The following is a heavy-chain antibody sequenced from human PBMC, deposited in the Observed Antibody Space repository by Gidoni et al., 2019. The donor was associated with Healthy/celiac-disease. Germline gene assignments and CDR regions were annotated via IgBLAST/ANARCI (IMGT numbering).Heavy chain of an antibody. CDR1: GSSISSGSYY. Sequence: QVQLQESGPGLVKPSQTLSLTCTVSGSSISSGSYYWSWIRQPAGKGLEWIGRIYTSGSTNYNPSLKSRVTISVDTSKNQFSLKLSSVTAADTAVYYCARGPHYAYYFDYWGQGTLVTVSS. J-gene: IGHJ4*02. CDR2: IYTSGST. V-gene: IGHV4-61*02. D-gene: IGHD4-17*01. CDR3: ARGPHYAYYFDY.